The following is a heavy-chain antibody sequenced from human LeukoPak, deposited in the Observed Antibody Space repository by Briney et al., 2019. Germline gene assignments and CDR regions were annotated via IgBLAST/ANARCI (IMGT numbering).Heavy chain of an antibody. CDR3: ARDASITGTRGALDY. CDR2: IYSGGST. D-gene: IGHD1-7*01. Sequence: GGSLRLSCAASGFTVSSNYMSWVRQAPGKGLEWVSIIYSGGSTYYADSVKGRFTISRDNSKNTLYLQMNSLRAEDTAVYYCARDASITGTRGALDYWGQRTLVTVSS. CDR1: GFTVSSNY. J-gene: IGHJ4*02. V-gene: IGHV3-66*01.